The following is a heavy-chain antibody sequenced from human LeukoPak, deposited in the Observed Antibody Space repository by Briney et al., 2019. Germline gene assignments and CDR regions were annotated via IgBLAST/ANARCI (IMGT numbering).Heavy chain of an antibody. CDR1: GGSINSYY. Sequence: SETLSLTCTVSGGSINSYYWTWIRQPPGKGLEWIGYIYYSGSTHYNPSLNSRVTISMDTSKNHFSLKLSSVTAADAAIYYCARTSRHFYGSGSNLTPWPADMDVWGQGTKVTVSS. CDR2: IYYSGST. D-gene: IGHD3-10*01. V-gene: IGHV4-59*01. J-gene: IGHJ6*02. CDR3: ARTSRHFYGSGSNLTPWPADMDV.